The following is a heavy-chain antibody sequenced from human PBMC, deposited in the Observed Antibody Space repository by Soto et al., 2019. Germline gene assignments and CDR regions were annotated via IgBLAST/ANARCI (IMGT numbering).Heavy chain of an antibody. CDR2: IYYSGST. D-gene: IGHD4-17*01. CDR1: GCSIRSYY. V-gene: IGHV4-59*01. J-gene: IGHJ4*02. CDR3: TRVGGYYGDYPNFDY. Sequence: LSLTCIVSGCSIRSYYWSLIRQPPGKGLEWIGNIYYSGSTNYNPSRKSRVSISVDTSKNQFSLKLSSATAADTAVYYCTRVGGYYGDYPNFDYWGQGALVTVSS.